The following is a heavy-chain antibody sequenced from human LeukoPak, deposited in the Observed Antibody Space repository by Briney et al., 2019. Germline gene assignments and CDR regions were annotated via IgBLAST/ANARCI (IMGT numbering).Heavy chain of an antibody. D-gene: IGHD2-21*02. Sequence: PSETLSLTCAVSGGSISTYYWSWNRQPPGKGLEWIGTIYYSGSNYYNPSLKSRVTISVDTSKNQFSLKLSSVTAADTALYYCARSPAYCGGDCPTGGAFDIWGQGTTVTVSS. J-gene: IGHJ3*02. V-gene: IGHV4-59*04. CDR1: GGSISTYY. CDR3: ARSPAYCGGDCPTGGAFDI. CDR2: IYYSGSN.